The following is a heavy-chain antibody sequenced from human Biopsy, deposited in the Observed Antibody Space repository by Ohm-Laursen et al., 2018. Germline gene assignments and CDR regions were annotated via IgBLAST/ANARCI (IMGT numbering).Heavy chain of an antibody. J-gene: IGHJ6*02. CDR1: GFTFSDYY. V-gene: IGHV3-11*01. CDR2: ITNTGRTV. Sequence: SLRLSCAAFGFTFSDYYMNWIRQAPGKGLEWVSFITNTGRTVYADSVKGRFTISRDNADNSLHLQMKSLRAEDTAVYYCARELGNGMDVWGQGTMVTVSS. CDR3: ARELGNGMDV.